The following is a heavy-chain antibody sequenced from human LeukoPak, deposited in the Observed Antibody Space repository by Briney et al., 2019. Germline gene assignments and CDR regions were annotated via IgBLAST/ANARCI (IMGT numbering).Heavy chain of an antibody. D-gene: IGHD3-10*01. Sequence: EASVKVSCKVSGYTLTELSMHWVRQAPGKGLEWMGGFDREDGETIYAQKFQGRVTMTEDTSIDTAYMELSSLRSEDTAVYYCGLWFDYGMDVWGQGTTVTVSS. J-gene: IGHJ6*02. CDR3: GLWFDYGMDV. CDR1: GYTLTELS. CDR2: FDREDGET. V-gene: IGHV1-24*01.